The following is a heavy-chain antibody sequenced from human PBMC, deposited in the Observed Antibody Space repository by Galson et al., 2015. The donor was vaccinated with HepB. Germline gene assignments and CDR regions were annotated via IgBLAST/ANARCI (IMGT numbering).Heavy chain of an antibody. CDR3: AKALPVYGDYWGGPYYYYMDV. CDR1: GFTFSRFN. D-gene: IGHD4-17*01. CDR2: ISSGGDYL. Sequence: SLRLSCAVSGFTFSRFNMNWVRQAPGKGLEWVSSISSGGDYLFYPDSVKGRFTISRDNSKNTLYLQMSSLRAEDTAVYYCAKALPVYGDYWGGPYYYYMDVWGKGTTVTVSS. V-gene: IGHV3-21*04. J-gene: IGHJ6*03.